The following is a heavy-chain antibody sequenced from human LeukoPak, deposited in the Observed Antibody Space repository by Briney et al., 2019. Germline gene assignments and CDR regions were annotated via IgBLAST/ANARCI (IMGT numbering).Heavy chain of an antibody. J-gene: IGHJ4*02. V-gene: IGHV1-18*01. D-gene: IGHD5-24*01. Sequence: ASVKVSCKASGYTFTSYGISWVRQAPGQGLEWMGWISAYNGNTNYAQKLQGRVTMTTDTSTSTAYMELSSLRSEDTAVYYCASSDRDGYNYYFDYWGQGTLVTVSS. CDR3: ASSDRDGYNYYFDY. CDR2: ISAYNGNT. CDR1: GYTFTSYG.